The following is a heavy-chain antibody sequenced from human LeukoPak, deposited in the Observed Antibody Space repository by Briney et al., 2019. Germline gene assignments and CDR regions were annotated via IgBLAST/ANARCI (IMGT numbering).Heavy chain of an antibody. CDR3: ARVAVTMMFDY. CDR2: ISSSGGSI. J-gene: IGHJ4*02. CDR1: GFTFSDSY. D-gene: IGHD4-17*01. V-gene: IGHV3-11*01. Sequence: GGSLRLSCAASGFTFSDSYMSWIRQAPGKGLEWVLYISSSGGSIYYADSVKGRFTISRDNAKKSLYLQMNSLRAEDTAVYYCARVAVTMMFDYWGQGTLVTVSS.